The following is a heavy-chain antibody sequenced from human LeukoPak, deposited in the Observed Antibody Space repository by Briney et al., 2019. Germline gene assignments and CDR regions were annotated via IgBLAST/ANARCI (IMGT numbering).Heavy chain of an antibody. J-gene: IGHJ4*02. Sequence: GGSLRLSCAASGFTVRSNYMSWVRQAPGKGLEWVSGISGNSGTTYYADSVKGRFTISRDNSKNTLYLQMNSLRAEDTAVYYCVRAPGGSSTWGQGTLVTVSS. CDR3: VRAPGGSST. D-gene: IGHD1-26*01. CDR2: ISGNSGTT. V-gene: IGHV3-53*01. CDR1: GFTVRSNY.